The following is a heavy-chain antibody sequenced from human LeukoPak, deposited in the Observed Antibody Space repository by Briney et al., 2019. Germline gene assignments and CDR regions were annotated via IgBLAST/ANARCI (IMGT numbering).Heavy chain of an antibody. CDR1: GFTFSSYE. CDR3: AKDAVPYYDRLQDAFDI. CDR2: ISTDAGET. D-gene: IGHD3-22*01. V-gene: IGHV3-23*01. Sequence: AGGSLRLSCAASGFTFSSYEMNWVRQAPGKGLEWVSAISTDAGETYYADSVKGRFTISRDNSKNTLYLQMNSLRAEDTAVYYCAKDAVPYYDRLQDAFDIWGQGTMVTVSS. J-gene: IGHJ3*02.